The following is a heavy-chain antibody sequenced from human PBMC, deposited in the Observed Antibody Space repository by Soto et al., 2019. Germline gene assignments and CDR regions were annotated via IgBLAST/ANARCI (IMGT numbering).Heavy chain of an antibody. CDR3: ATVCSGGSCYSVFDY. D-gene: IGHD2-15*01. CDR2: FDPEDGET. V-gene: IGHV1-24*01. Sequence: ASVKVSCKVSGYTLTELSMHWVRKAPGKGLEWMGGFDPEDGETIYAQKFQGRVTMTEDTSTDTAYMELSSLRSEDTSVYYCATVCSGGSCYSVFDYWGQGTLVTVSS. CDR1: GYTLTELS. J-gene: IGHJ4*02.